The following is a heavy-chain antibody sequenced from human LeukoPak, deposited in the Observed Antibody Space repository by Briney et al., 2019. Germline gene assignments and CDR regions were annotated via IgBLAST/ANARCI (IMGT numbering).Heavy chain of an antibody. CDR3: ARAATITVRPGGYYHNYMDF. D-gene: IGHD6-6*01. CDR2: ISSSTSTI. CDR1: GFTFSYYS. J-gene: IGHJ6*03. Sequence: GGSLRLSCAASGFTFSYYSMNWVRQAPGKGLEWVSYISSSTSTIYYADSVKGRFTITRDNAKSSQYLQMNSLRAEDTAVYYCARAATITVRPGGYYHNYMDFWGKGTTVTVSS. V-gene: IGHV3-48*04.